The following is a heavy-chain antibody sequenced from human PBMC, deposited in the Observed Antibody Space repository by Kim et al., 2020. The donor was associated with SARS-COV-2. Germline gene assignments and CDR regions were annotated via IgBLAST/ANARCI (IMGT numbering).Heavy chain of an antibody. Sequence: ASVKVSCKASGYTFTSYDINWVRQATGQGLEWMGWMNPNSGNTGYAQKFQGRVTMTRNTSISTAYMELSSLRSEDTAVYYCASGALLAFRSVVTGDDYWGQGTLVTVSS. D-gene: IGHD2-21*02. CDR2: MNPNSGNT. CDR1: GYTFTSYD. CDR3: ASGALLAFRSVVTGDDY. J-gene: IGHJ4*02. V-gene: IGHV1-8*01.